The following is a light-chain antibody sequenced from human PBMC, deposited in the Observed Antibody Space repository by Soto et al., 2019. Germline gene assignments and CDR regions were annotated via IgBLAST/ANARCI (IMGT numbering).Light chain of an antibody. J-gene: IGKJ1*01. CDR3: QQNNRYPWT. V-gene: IGKV1-5*03. CDR2: KAS. CDR1: QSIGTW. Sequence: QMTQSPSTLSASVGEGVTITCRASQSIGTWLAWYQQKPGKAPNLLIYKASNLESGVPSRVSGSGSGTEFTLTISSLQPDDFATYYCQQNNRYPWTFGQGNKVEIK.